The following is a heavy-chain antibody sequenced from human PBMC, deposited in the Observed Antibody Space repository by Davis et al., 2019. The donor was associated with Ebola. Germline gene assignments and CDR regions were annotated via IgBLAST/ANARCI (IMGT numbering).Heavy chain of an antibody. CDR3: TRGLRDADIVATNWVYFDY. CDR2: IRSKPRGETT. J-gene: IGHJ4*02. D-gene: IGHD5-12*01. V-gene: IGHV3-49*04. CDR1: GFTFGDYA. Sequence: GESLKISCTASGFTFGDYALTWVRQAPGKGLECVGFIRSKPRGETTEYAASVKGRFTISRDDAKSIAYLQMNSLKTEDTGVYYCTRGLRDADIVATNWVYFDYWGQGVLVTVSS.